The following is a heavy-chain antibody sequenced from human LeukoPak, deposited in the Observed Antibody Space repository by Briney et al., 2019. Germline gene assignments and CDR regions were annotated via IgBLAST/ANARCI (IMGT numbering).Heavy chain of an antibody. J-gene: IGHJ4*02. CDR1: GFTFDDYA. CDR2: ISWNSGSI. Sequence: PGGSLRLSCAASGFTFDDYAMHWVRQAPGKGLEWVSGISWNSGSIGYADSVKGRFTISRDNAKNSLYLQMNSLRAEDTALYYCAKDISSYSNYYFDYWGQGTLVTVSS. V-gene: IGHV3-9*01. D-gene: IGHD4-4*01. CDR3: AKDISSYSNYYFDY.